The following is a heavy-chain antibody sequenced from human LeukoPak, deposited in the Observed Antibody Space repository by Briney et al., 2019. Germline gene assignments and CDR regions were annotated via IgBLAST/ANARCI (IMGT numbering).Heavy chain of an antibody. CDR1: GFTFSSYG. V-gene: IGHV3-30*18. J-gene: IGHJ4*02. CDR2: ISYDGRSK. CDR3: AKDRGYSHGFDY. Sequence: PGGSLRLSCAASGFTFSSYGMHWVRQAPGKGLEWVAGISYDGRSKEYVDSVKGRFTIPRDNSKNTLYLQMNSLKAEDTAVYYCAKDRGYSHGFDYWGQGTLVTVSS. D-gene: IGHD5-18*01.